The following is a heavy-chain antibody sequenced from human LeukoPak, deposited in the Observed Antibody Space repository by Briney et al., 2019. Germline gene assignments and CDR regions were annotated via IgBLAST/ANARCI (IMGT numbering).Heavy chain of an antibody. CDR2: IYYSGST. CDR1: GGSISSSSYY. D-gene: IGHD4-17*01. Sequence: SETLSLTCTVSGGSISSSSYYWGWIRQPPGKGLEWIGSIYYSGSTYYNPSLKSRVTISVDTSKNQFSLKLSSVTAADTAVYYCARQRDYGDPHWFDPWGQGTLVTVSS. CDR3: ARQRDYGDPHWFDP. V-gene: IGHV4-39*01. J-gene: IGHJ5*02.